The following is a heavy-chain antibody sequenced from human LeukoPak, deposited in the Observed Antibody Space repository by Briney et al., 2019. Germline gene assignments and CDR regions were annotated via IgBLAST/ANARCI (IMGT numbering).Heavy chain of an antibody. V-gene: IGHV3-30*02. CDR2: IRYDGSNK. D-gene: IGHD3-10*01. CDR1: GFTFSSYG. CDR3: AKDRHASADYGSGSQFDY. Sequence: GGSLRLSCAASGFTFSSYGMHWVRQAPGKGLEWVAFIRYDGSNKYYADSVKGRFTISRDNSKNTLYLQMNSLRAEDTAVYYCAKDRHASADYGSGSQFDYWGQGTLVTVSS. J-gene: IGHJ4*02.